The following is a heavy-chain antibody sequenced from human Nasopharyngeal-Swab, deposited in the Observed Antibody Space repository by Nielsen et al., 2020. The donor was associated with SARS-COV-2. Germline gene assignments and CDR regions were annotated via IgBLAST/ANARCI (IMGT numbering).Heavy chain of an antibody. CDR2: INPNSGGT. CDR1: GYTFTGYY. J-gene: IGHJ4*02. V-gene: IGHV1-2*06. D-gene: IGHD3-16*02. CDR3: ATQPLYDYVWGSYRYSAYYFDY. Sequence: ASVKVSCKASGYTFTGYYMHWVRQAPGQGLEWMGRINPNSGGTNYAQKFRGRVTMTRDTSISTAYMELSRLRSDDTAVYYCATQPLYDYVWGSYRYSAYYFDYWGQGTLVTVSS.